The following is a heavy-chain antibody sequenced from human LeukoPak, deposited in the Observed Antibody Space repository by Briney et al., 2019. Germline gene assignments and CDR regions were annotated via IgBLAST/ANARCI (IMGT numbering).Heavy chain of an antibody. V-gene: IGHV3-9*01. Sequence: GRSLRLSCAGPGFTFDDYAMHWVRHTPGAGLEWVSGIRWDGAIGYADSVKGRFTISRDNSKNTLYLQMNSLRAEDTAVYYCARDGGEQWLVHYFDYWGQGTLVTVSS. D-gene: IGHD6-19*01. J-gene: IGHJ4*02. CDR2: IRWDGAI. CDR1: GFTFDDYA. CDR3: ARDGGEQWLVHYFDY.